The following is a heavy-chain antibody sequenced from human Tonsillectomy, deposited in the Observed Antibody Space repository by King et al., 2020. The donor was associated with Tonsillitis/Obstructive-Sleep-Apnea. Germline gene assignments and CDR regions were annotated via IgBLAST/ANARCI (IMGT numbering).Heavy chain of an antibody. CDR1: GGSFSGYY. CDR3: AREITTDAFDI. D-gene: IGHD3-3*01. V-gene: IGHV4-34*01. J-gene: IGHJ3*02. Sequence: VQLQQWGAGLLKPSETLSLTCAVYGGSFSGYYWSWIRQPPGKGLEWIGEIDHSGSTNYNPSLKSRVTISADTSKTQCSLNLSSVTAADTAVYYCAREITTDAFDIWGQGTMVTVSS. CDR2: IDHSGST.